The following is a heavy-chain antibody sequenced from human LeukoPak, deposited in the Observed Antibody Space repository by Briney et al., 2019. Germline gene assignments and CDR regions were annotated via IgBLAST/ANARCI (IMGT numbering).Heavy chain of an antibody. J-gene: IGHJ4*02. Sequence: GGSLRLSCAASGFTFSNYAMSWVRQAPGKGLEWVSTISDSGGSTYYAGSVRGRFTISRDNSQNTQYLQMNSLRAEDTAVYYCARWGAGSDIANSWGQGILVTVSS. CDR2: ISDSGGST. D-gene: IGHD3-10*01. CDR1: GFTFSNYA. V-gene: IGHV3-23*01. CDR3: ARWGAGSDIANS.